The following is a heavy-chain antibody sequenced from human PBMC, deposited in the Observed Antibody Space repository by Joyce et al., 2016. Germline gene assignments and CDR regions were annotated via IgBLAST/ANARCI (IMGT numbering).Heavy chain of an antibody. CDR3: ARVPHHYESSGSNPTSYQ. CDR2: TSYDGSNK. Sequence: QVQLVESGGDVVQPGRSLRLSCVASGFIFRTYDMHWVRQDPGKGLEWVAVTSYDGSNKYYGDSVKGRFTISRDNSKRTLYLQMNSLTPDDTAVYYCARVPHHYESSGSNPTSYQWGQGTLVTVSS. CDR1: GFIFRTYD. V-gene: IGHV3-30-3*01. D-gene: IGHD3-22*01. J-gene: IGHJ4*02.